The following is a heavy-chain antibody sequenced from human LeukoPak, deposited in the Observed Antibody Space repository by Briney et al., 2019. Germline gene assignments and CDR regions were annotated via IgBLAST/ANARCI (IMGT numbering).Heavy chain of an antibody. Sequence: GGSLRLSCAASGFTFSSYWMSWVRQAPGKGLEWVANIKQDGSEKYYVESVKGRFTISRDNAKNSLYLQMNSLRAEDTAVYYCARDWHYGAFDIWGQGTMVTVSS. CDR1: GFTFSSYW. CDR2: IKQDGSEK. CDR3: ARDWHYGAFDI. V-gene: IGHV3-7*01. D-gene: IGHD3-10*01. J-gene: IGHJ3*02.